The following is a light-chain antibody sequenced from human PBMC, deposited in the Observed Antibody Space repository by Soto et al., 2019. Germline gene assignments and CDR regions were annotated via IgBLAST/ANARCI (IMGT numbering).Light chain of an antibody. J-gene: IGLJ1*01. CDR3: GSWDSSLSAYV. CDR1: SSNIGGNS. Sequence: QSVLTQPPSGSATPGQKVTISCSGSSSNIGGNSVSWYQQLPGTAPKLLIYDDKKRPSGIPDRFSGSKSGTSATLGITGFQTGDEADYYCGSWDSSLSAYVFGNGTKVTVL. CDR2: DDK. V-gene: IGLV1-51*01.